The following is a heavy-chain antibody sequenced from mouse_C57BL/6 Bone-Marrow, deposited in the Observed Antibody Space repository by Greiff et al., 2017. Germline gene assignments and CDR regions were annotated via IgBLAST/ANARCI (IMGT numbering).Heavy chain of an antibody. D-gene: IGHD2-1*01. J-gene: IGHJ2*01. CDR3: TTTLSTGPYFDY. CDR2: IDPENGDT. CDR1: GFNIKDDY. Sequence: EVKLMESGAELVRPGASVKLSCTASGFNIKDDYMHWVKQRPEQGLEWIGWIDPENGDTEYASKFQGKATITADTSSNTAYLQHSSLTSEDTAVYYCTTTLSTGPYFDYWGQGTTLTVSS. V-gene: IGHV14-4*01.